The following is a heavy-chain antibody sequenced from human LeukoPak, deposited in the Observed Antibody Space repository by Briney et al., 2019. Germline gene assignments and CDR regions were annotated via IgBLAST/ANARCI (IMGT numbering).Heavy chain of an antibody. J-gene: IGHJ4*02. CDR2: FYYTGST. CDR1: GVS. CDR3: ARDRHAYSGTDY. V-gene: IGHV4-59*01. D-gene: IGHD1-26*01. Sequence: SETLSLTCTVSGVSWSWIRQPPGKGLEWIGYFYYTGSTNYNPSLKSRVTMSLDASKNQFSLKLSSVTAADTAVYYCARDRHAYSGTDYWGQGTLVTVSS.